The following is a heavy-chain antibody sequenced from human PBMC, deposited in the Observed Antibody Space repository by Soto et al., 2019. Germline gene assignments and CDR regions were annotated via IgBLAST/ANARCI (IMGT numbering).Heavy chain of an antibody. CDR3: ASPKIAFYNWFDP. CDR2: IYYSGST. Sequence: ETLSLTCTVSGGSISSSSYYWGWIRQPPGKGLEWIRSIYYSGSTYYNPSLKSRVTISVDTSKNQFSLKLSSVTAADTAVYYCASPKIAFYNWFDPWGQGTLVTVSS. V-gene: IGHV4-39*01. J-gene: IGHJ5*02. D-gene: IGHD3-3*02. CDR1: GGSISSSSYY.